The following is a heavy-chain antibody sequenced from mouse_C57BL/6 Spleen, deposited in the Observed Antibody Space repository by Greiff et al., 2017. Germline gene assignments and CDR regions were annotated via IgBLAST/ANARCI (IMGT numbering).Heavy chain of an antibody. CDR3: ARDQSYYVDYAAIDD. D-gene: IGHD2-13*01. CDR2: ISDGGSYT. Sequence: EVKLMESGGGLVKPGGSLKLSCAASGFTFSSYAMSWVRQTPEKRLEWVATISDGGSYTYYPDNVKGRFTISRDNAKNNLYLQMSHLRGEDTDMYYCARDQSYYVDYAAIDDWGEGTSVTVSS. CDR1: GFTFSSYA. V-gene: IGHV5-4*01. J-gene: IGHJ4*01.